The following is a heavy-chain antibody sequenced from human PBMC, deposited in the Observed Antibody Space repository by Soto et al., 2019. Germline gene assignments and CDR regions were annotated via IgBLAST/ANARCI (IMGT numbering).Heavy chain of an antibody. CDR3: ARGIAVAGIGWFDP. V-gene: IGHV4-59*12. D-gene: IGHD6-19*01. J-gene: IGHJ5*02. CDR2: IYNSGST. CDR1: GGSISGYY. Sequence: SETLSLTCTVPGGSISGYYWIWMRQPPGKGLEWIGYIYNSGSTNYNPALKSRVTISVDTSKNQFSLKLSSVTAADTAVYYCARGIAVAGIGWFDPWGQGTLVTVSS.